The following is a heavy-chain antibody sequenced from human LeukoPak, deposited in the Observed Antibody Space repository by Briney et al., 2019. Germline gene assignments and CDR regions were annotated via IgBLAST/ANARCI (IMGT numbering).Heavy chain of an antibody. CDR1: GGSISSGSYY. J-gene: IGHJ6*03. D-gene: IGHD3-16*01. CDR2: IYTSGNT. V-gene: IGHV4-61*02. Sequence: PSQTLSLTCTVSGGSISSGSYYWSWIRQPAGKGLEWIGRIYTSGNTNYNPSLKSRVTISVDMSKNQFSLKVSSVTAADTAVYYCARTKLEVLMTNYYYYMDVWGKGTTVTVSS. CDR3: ARTKLEVLMTNYYYYMDV.